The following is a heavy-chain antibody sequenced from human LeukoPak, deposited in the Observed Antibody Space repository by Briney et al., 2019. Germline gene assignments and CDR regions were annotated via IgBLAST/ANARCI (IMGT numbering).Heavy chain of an antibody. CDR3: TREGYDRSGYFLDF. CDR2: IYPSGRF. V-gene: IGHV4-59*12. D-gene: IGHD3-22*01. J-gene: IGHJ4*02. CDR1: SGSMTDSC. Sequence: PSETLSLTCSVSSGSMTDSCWSWFRQAPGKGFEWLGFIYPSGRFEYSPSLRSRVSFSVATSRMEATVRLRSVTASDTAVYYCTREGYDRSGYFLDFWGQGILVTVSS.